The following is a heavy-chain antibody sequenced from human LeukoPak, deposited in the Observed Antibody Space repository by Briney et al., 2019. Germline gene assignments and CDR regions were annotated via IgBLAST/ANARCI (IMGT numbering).Heavy chain of an antibody. CDR1: GFTFSAYA. Sequence: PGGSLRLSCSASGFTFSAYAMYWVRQAPGKGLEWVSYISSSGSTIYYADSVKGRFTISRDNAKNSLYLQTNSLRAGDTAVYYCAREGDYYYYSMDVWGQGTTVTVSS. CDR2: ISSSGSTI. J-gene: IGHJ6*02. V-gene: IGHV3-48*03. CDR3: AREGDYYYYSMDV.